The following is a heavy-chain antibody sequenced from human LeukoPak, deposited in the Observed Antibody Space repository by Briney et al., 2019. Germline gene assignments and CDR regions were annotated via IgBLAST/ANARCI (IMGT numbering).Heavy chain of an antibody. D-gene: IGHD1-14*01. Sequence: PGGSLRLSCAASGFSLCNYGIHCVRHAPGKGLEWVAALLYDGNTKHYADSVRGRFTISRDISTNTFYVQMKSLTAEDTAVYYCARDHRPEIQYYYMDVWGKGTTVAVSS. CDR1: GFSLCNYG. J-gene: IGHJ6*03. V-gene: IGHV3-33*01. CDR2: LLYDGNTK. CDR3: ARDHRPEIQYYYMDV.